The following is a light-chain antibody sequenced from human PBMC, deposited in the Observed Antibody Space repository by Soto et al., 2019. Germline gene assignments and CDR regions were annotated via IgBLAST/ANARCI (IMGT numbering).Light chain of an antibody. CDR2: DAS. CDR1: QGISSA. CDR3: QQLKSYPFT. Sequence: AIQLTQSPSSLSASVGDRVSITCRASQGISSALAWYQHKPGKPPKILIYDASSLRSGVPSRFSGSESGTECTHTISSLQSEDFATYYCQQLKSYPFTFGQGTRLEIK. V-gene: IGKV1-13*02. J-gene: IGKJ5*01.